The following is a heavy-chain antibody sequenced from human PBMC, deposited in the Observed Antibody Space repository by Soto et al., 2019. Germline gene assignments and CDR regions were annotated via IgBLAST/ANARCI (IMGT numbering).Heavy chain of an antibody. V-gene: IGHV4-59*01. CDR2: IYYSGST. D-gene: IGHD3-9*01. J-gene: IGHJ3*01. CDR1: GGSMSSSY. Sequence: SETLSLTCTVSGGSMSSSYWSWIRQSPGNELEWIGYIYYSGSTNYNPSLKSRVTISVDTSKNQFSLKLRSVTAADTAVYYCAGFFPFLIILTGSHLWSFDFGGQGTRSTVPS. CDR3: AGFFPFLIILTGSHLWSFDF.